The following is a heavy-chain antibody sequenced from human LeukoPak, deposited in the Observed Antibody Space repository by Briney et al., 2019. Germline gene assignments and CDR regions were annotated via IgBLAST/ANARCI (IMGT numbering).Heavy chain of an antibody. J-gene: IGHJ4*02. CDR3: ARDLFGSGLGFDY. V-gene: IGHV3-66*02. Sequence: GGSLRLSCAASGFTVSSNYMSWVRQAPGKGLEWVSVIYSGGSTYYADSVKGRFTISRDNSKNTLYLQMNSLRAEDTVVYYCARDLFGSGLGFDYWGQGTLVTVSS. CDR1: GFTVSSNY. D-gene: IGHD3-10*01. CDR2: IYSGGST.